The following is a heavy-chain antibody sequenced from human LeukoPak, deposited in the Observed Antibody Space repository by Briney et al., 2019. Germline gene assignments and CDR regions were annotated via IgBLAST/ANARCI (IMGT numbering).Heavy chain of an antibody. Sequence: GGSLRLSCAASGFTFSNYAMSWVRQAPGKGLEWVSAISGSGDNTNYADSVKGRLTISRDNSKNTLYLQMNSLRAEDTAVYYCAKEIYSDSSAYVDYWGQGTLVTVSS. CDR1: GFTFSNYA. D-gene: IGHD3-22*01. V-gene: IGHV3-23*01. CDR2: ISGSGDNT. J-gene: IGHJ4*02. CDR3: AKEIYSDSSAYVDY.